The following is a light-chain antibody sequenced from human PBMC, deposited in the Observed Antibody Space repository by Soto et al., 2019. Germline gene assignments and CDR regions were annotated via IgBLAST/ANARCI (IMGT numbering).Light chain of an antibody. CDR3: VAWDDSLSGYV. V-gene: IGLV1-47*01. CDR2: RGN. CDR1: SSNIGRDY. Sequence: QSVLTQPPSVSGTPGQRVNISCSGSSSNIGRDYVYWYQQFPGTAPKLLIYRGNQRPSGVPGRFSGSKSGTSASLAISGLRSDDESDYYCVAWDDSLSGYVFGTGTKVTVL. J-gene: IGLJ1*01.